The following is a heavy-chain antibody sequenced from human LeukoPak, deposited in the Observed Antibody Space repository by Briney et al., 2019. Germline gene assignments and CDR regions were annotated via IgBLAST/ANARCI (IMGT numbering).Heavy chain of an antibody. D-gene: IGHD6-19*01. J-gene: IGHJ4*02. Sequence: GASVTVSFKVSGYTLTELSMHWVRQAPGKGLEGMGGFDPEDGETIYAQKFQGRATMTEDTSTDTAYMELSSLRSEDTAVYYCGAGWYGFWDYWGQGTLVTVSS. V-gene: IGHV1-24*01. CDR2: FDPEDGET. CDR1: GYTLTELS. CDR3: GAGWYGFWDY.